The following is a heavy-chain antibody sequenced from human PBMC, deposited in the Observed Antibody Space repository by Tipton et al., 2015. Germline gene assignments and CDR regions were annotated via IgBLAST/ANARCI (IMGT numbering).Heavy chain of an antibody. J-gene: IGHJ6*02. D-gene: IGHD3-10*02. CDR3: ARDGFYDVRSGYYGMDV. CDR2: LYTGGTT. Sequence: SLRVSCAASGFTVSSTYMSWVRQPPGKGLEWVSVLYTGGTTYYADSVKGRFTVSRDISENTVSLQMNSLRDEDTAVYYCARDGFYDVRSGYYGMDVWGQGTTVTVSS. CDR1: GFTVSSTY. V-gene: IGHV3-53*01.